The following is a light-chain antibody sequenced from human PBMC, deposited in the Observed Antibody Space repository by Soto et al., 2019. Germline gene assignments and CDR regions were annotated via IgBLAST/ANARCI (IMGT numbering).Light chain of an antibody. CDR3: QQSYSTPQVT. J-gene: IGKJ4*01. CDR2: AAS. CDR1: QSITSN. V-gene: IGKV1-39*01. Sequence: DIQMPQSPSPLFASVGAKVTITSRPSQSITSNLNWYQQKPGKAPKLLIYAASSLQSGVPSRFSGSGSGTDFTLTISSLQPEDFVTYYCQQSYSTPQVTFGGGTKVEIK.